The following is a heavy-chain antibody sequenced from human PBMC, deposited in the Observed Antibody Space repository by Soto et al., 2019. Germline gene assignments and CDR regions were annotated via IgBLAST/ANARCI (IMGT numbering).Heavy chain of an antibody. CDR1: GFTLSTYS. J-gene: IGHJ6*02. CDR2: ISGSSNTI. Sequence: EVQLVESGGGLIQRGGSPRLSCAASGFTLSTYSLNWVRQAPRKGLEWLSYISGSSNTIYYADSVKGRFTISRDNAKNSLYLQMNSLRDEDTAVYFCARGFDLQYGMDVWGPGTTVTVSS. D-gene: IGHD3-10*01. V-gene: IGHV3-48*02. CDR3: ARGFDLQYGMDV.